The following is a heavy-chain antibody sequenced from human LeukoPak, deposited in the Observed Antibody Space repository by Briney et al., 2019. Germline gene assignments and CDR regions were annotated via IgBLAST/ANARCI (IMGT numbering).Heavy chain of an antibody. CDR1: GFTFSSYA. J-gene: IGHJ4*02. Sequence: GGSLRLSCAASGFTFSSYAMHWVRQAPGKGLEWVTVISYHARDQFYADSVKGRFNVSRDNSQHTLYLQMNSLRAEDSAVYYCAAQPCSGGVCYLDYWGQGTLVTVSS. CDR2: ISYHARDQ. CDR3: AAQPCSGGVCYLDY. D-gene: IGHD2-8*02. V-gene: IGHV3-30*04.